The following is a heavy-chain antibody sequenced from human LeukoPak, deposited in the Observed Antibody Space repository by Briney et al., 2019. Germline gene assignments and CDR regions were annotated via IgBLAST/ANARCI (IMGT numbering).Heavy chain of an antibody. J-gene: IGHJ4*02. CDR1: VYPFSKVL. D-gene: IGHD2-2*01. CDR2: SYPDDGET. V-gene: IGHV5-51*02. CDR3: ARLVYCDSSSCYVGDS. Sequence: PGESLKSSAEASVYPFSKVLTGWARPTRPQGMDWRGISYPDDGETPYSPPLQRHDTTSPYMSIITAYLLWSSLKASDTAMYYCARLVYCDSSSCYVGDSWGQGTLVTVSS.